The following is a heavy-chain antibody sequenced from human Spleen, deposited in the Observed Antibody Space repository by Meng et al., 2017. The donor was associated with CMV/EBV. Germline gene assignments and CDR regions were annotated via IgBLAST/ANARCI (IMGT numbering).Heavy chain of an antibody. CDR3: ASQITRDYAMDV. Sequence: GESLKISCAASGFTFSNFAMHWVRRAPGKGLEWLAVISYDGSDKYFADSVKGRFTISRDNSRNTLFLQRNSLRVEDTALYYCASQITRDYAMDVWGQGTTVTVSS. CDR1: GFTFSNFA. CDR2: ISYDGSDK. D-gene: IGHD1-20*01. J-gene: IGHJ6*02. V-gene: IGHV3-30*04.